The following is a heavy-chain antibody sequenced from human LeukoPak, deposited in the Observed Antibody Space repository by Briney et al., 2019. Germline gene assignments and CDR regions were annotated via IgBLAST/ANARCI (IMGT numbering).Heavy chain of an antibody. Sequence: GGSLRLSCAASGFTFSSYSMNWVRQAPGKGLEWVSYISSSSSTIYYADSVKGRFTISRDNAKNSLYLQMNSLRDEDTAVYYCAREVGFLEWLSPRHYGMDVWGQGTTVTVSS. CDR3: AREVGFLEWLSPRHYGMDV. CDR2: ISSSSSTI. V-gene: IGHV3-48*02. CDR1: GFTFSSYS. D-gene: IGHD3-3*02. J-gene: IGHJ6*02.